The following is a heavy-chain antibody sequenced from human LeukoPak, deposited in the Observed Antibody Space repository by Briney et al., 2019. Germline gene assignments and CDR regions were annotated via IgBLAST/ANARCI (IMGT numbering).Heavy chain of an antibody. CDR3: ARDQYDTWSRRGNFDS. CDR1: GFTFGKYW. CDR2: IKLDGSEK. D-gene: IGHD3-3*01. J-gene: IGHJ4*02. V-gene: IGHV3-7*03. Sequence: GGSLRLSCVASGFTFGKYWMSWVRQAPGKGLEWVADIKLDGSEKNYVDSVKGRFTISRDNTKNSLYLQMNSLRAEDTAVFYCARDQYDTWSRRGNFDSWGQGTLVIVSS.